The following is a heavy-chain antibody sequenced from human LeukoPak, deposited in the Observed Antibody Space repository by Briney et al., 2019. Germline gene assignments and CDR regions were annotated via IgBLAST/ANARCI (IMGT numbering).Heavy chain of an antibody. D-gene: IGHD2-15*01. CDR1: GGSFSGYY. CDR2: INHSGST. J-gene: IGHJ4*02. V-gene: IGHV4-34*01. Sequence: PSETLSLTCAVSGGSFSGYYWSWIRQPPGKGLEWIGEINHSGSTNYNPSLKSRVTISVDTSKNQFSLKLSSVTAADTAVYYCARGNVVFSAAFVYWGQGTLVSVSS. CDR3: ARGNVVFSAAFVY.